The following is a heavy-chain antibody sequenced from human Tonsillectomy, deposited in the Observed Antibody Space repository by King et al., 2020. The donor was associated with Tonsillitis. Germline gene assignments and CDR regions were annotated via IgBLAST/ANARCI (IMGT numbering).Heavy chain of an antibody. CDR2: ISWDGGST. Sequence: VQLVESGGVVVQPGGSLRLSCAASGFTFDDYAMYWVRQPPGKGLEWVSLISWDGGSTYYADSVKGRFTISRDNSKNSLYLQMNSLRPEDTALYYCAKDSRLGDSYGYLDYWGQGTLVTVSS. D-gene: IGHD5-18*01. CDR3: AKDSRLGDSYGYLDY. V-gene: IGHV3-43D*03. CDR1: GFTFDDYA. J-gene: IGHJ4*02.